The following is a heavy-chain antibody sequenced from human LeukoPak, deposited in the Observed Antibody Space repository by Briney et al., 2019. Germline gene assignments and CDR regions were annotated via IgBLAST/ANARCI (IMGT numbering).Heavy chain of an antibody. CDR2: TYYSGST. V-gene: IGHV4-39*07. CDR1: GGSISSSSYY. Sequence: SETLSLTCTVSGGSISSSSYYWGWIRQPPGKGLEWIGSTYYSGSTYYNPSLKSRVTISVDTSKNQFSLKLSSVTAADTAVYYCAREGTVTTETYYMDVWGKGTTVTVSS. D-gene: IGHD4-11*01. J-gene: IGHJ6*03. CDR3: AREGTVTTETYYMDV.